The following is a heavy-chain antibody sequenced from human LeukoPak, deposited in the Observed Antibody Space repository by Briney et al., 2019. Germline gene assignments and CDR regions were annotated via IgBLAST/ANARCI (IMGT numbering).Heavy chain of an antibody. D-gene: IGHD3-9*01. Sequence: SETLSLTCAVSGGSFSGYYWRWIRQPPGKGLEWIGEINHSGSTNYNPSLESRVNIALDTSKNQFSLKLSSVPAADTAVYYCAGTHYDILPGYARLFDYWGQGTLVTVSS. CDR1: GGSFSGYY. CDR2: INHSGST. V-gene: IGHV4-34*01. J-gene: IGHJ4*02. CDR3: AGTHYDILPGYARLFDY.